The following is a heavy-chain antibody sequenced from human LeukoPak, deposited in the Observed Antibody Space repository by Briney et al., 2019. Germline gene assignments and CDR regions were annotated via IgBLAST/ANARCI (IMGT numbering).Heavy chain of an antibody. J-gene: IGHJ4*02. CDR2: ISAYNGNT. CDR1: GYTFTSYG. D-gene: IGHD3-3*01. CDR3: ARGSGDYDFWSGQSNYFDY. V-gene: IGHV1-18*01. Sequence: ASVKVSCKASGYTFTSYGISWVRQAPGQGLEWMGWISAYNGNTNYAQKLQGRVTMTTDTSTSTAYMELGSLRSDDTAVYYCARGSGDYDFWSGQSNYFDYWGQGTLVTVSS.